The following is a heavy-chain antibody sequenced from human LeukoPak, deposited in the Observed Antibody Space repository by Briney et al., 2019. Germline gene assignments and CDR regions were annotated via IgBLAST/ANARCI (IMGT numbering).Heavy chain of an antibody. V-gene: IGHV3-23*01. CDR3: AKVDYWSPENYLDS. D-gene: IGHD1-1*01. CDR1: GFPFGSYA. J-gene: IGHJ4*02. Sequence: GGSLRLSCAASGFPFGSYAMTWVRQAPGKGLESVSVITDGADTYYADSVKGRFTISRDNSQNTVHLQIDHLRAGGTAVYYCAKVDYWSPENYLDSWGQGTLVTVSS. CDR2: ITDGADT.